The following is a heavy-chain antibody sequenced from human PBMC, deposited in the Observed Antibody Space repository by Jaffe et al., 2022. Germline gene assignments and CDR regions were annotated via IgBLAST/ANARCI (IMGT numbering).Heavy chain of an antibody. J-gene: IGHJ4*02. CDR1: SYSISNGHY. CDR2: IFHTGSA. V-gene: IGHV4-38-2*01. D-gene: IGHD5-18*01. Sequence: QVQLQESGPGLVKPSETLSLTCVVFSYSISNGHYWGWIRQPPGKGLDWVGSIFHTGSAYYNPSLKSRVTMSVDTSKNQFSLKLTSVTAADTAVYYCARHGGTSYGLDYYFDYWGQGALVTVSS. CDR3: ARHGGTSYGLDYYFDY.